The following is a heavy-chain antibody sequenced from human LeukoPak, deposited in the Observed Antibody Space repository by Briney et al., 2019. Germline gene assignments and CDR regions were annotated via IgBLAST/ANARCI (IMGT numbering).Heavy chain of an antibody. J-gene: IGHJ4*02. Sequence: GGSLRLSCAASGFSVSTNYMTWVRQAPGKGPEWLSRTSKDGSDTFYADAAKGRFTASRDNAKNTVYLQVTNVRPDDTAVYYCARGGYSGSYYRFSWGQGTVVTVAS. V-gene: IGHV3-74*01. CDR2: TSKDGSDT. D-gene: IGHD6-25*01. CDR1: GFSVSTNY. CDR3: ARGGYSGSYYRFS.